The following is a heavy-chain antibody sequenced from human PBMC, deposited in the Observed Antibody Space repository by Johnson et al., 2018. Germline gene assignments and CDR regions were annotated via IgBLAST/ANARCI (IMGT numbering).Heavy chain of an antibody. CDR1: GFTFSSYA. Sequence: QVQLVESGGGVVQPGRSLRLYCAASGFTFSSYAMHWVRQAPGKGLEWVAVISYDGSNKYYADSVKGRFTISRDNAKNSPYLQMNSLSAEDTAVYYCARETDVWGKGTTVTVSS. CDR3: ARETDV. V-gene: IGHV3-30-3*01. J-gene: IGHJ6*04. CDR2: ISYDGSNK.